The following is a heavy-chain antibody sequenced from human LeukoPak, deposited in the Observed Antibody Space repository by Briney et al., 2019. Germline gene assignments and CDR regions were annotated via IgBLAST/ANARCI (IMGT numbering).Heavy chain of an antibody. CDR2: IYSDGST. J-gene: IGHJ2*01. V-gene: IGHV3-66*01. CDR1: GFTVSSNY. Sequence: GGSLRLSCAASGFTVSSNYMSWVRQAPGKGLEWVSVIYSDGSTYYADSVKGRFTISRDNSKNTLFLQMNSLRAEDTAVYYCARDSILYWYFDLWGRGTLVTVSS. CDR3: ARDSILYWYFDL.